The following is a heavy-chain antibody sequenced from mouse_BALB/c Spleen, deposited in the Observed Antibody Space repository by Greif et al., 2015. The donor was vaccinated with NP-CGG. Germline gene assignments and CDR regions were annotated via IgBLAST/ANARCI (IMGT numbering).Heavy chain of an antibody. Sequence: QLQESGPELVKPGASVKISCEASGYTFTDYYVNWVKQKPGQGLEWIGWIYPGSGNTKYNEKLKGKATLTVDTSSSTAYMQLSSLTSEDTAVYFCARRTGTEAMDYWGQGTSVTVSS. D-gene: IGHD4-1*01. CDR2: IYPGSGNT. J-gene: IGHJ4*01. CDR3: ARRTGTEAMDY. CDR1: GYTFTDYY. V-gene: IGHV1-84*02.